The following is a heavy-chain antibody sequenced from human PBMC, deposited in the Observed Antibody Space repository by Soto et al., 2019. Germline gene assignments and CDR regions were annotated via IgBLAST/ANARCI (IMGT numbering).Heavy chain of an antibody. CDR1: GFTFSSYW. D-gene: IGHD3-22*01. CDR3: ARIERITLIVVVITSFLWFDP. J-gene: IGHJ5*02. CDR2: IKQDGSEK. V-gene: IGHV3-7*05. Sequence: EVQLVESGGGLVQPGGSLRLSCAASGFTFSSYWMSWVRQAPGKGLEWVANIKQDGSEKYYVDSVKGRFTIYRDNAKNTLFLQMNSLSAEDKAVYYCARIERITLIVVVITSFLWFDPWGQGNMVTVSA.